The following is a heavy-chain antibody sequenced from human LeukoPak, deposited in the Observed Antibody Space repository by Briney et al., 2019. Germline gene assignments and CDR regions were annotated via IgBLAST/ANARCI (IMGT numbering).Heavy chain of an antibody. Sequence: PSETLSLTCTVSGGSISSYYWSWIRQPPGKGLEWIGYIYYSGSANYNPSLKSRVTISVDTSKNQFSLKLSSVTAADTAVYYCARQTARSRYYYYYGMDVWGQGTTVTVSS. CDR3: ARQTARSRYYYYYGMDV. V-gene: IGHV4-59*08. J-gene: IGHJ6*02. D-gene: IGHD2-21*02. CDR2: IYYSGSA. CDR1: GGSISSYY.